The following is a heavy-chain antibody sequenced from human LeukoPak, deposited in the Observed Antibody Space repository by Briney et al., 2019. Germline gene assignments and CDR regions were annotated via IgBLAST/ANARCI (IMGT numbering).Heavy chain of an antibody. CDR2: IYADGSS. V-gene: IGHV4-61*02. D-gene: IGHD3-10*01. CDR3: ARGYYYRT. J-gene: IGHJ4*02. Sequence: TSSETLSLTCTVSGGSVGSDNSYWSWIRQPAGKGLEWIGRIYADGSSTYNPSLKSRVTILVDTSKSQFSLRLSSMTAADTAVYYCARGYYYRTWGLGTLVTVSS. CDR1: GGSVGSDNSY.